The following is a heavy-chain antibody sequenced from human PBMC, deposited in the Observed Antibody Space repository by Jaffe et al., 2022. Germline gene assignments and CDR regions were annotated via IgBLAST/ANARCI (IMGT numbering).Heavy chain of an antibody. D-gene: IGHD2-15*01. CDR1: GFTFSSYA. Sequence: EVQLVESGGGLVQPGGSLRLSCAASGFTFSSYAMHWVRQAPGKGLEYVSVISSNGGSTYYANSVKGRFTISRDNSKNTLYLQMGSLRAEDMAVYYCARALGYCSGGSCYGHFYYYMDVWGKGTTVTVSS. CDR3: ARALGYCSGGSCYGHFYYYMDV. J-gene: IGHJ6*03. CDR2: ISSNGGST. V-gene: IGHV3-64*01.